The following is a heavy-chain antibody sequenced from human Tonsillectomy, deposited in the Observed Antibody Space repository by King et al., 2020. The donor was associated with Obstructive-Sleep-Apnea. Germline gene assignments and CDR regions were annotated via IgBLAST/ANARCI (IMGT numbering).Heavy chain of an antibody. J-gene: IGHJ2*01. CDR1: GFTFSNYW. Sequence: VQMVESGGGLVKPGGSLRLYCAAYGFTFSNYWMNWVRKAPGKGLEWVANVKKEGSEKYYVDSVKGRFTISRDNAKNSLYLQMNSLRAEDTAVYYCARTRGGDGWYFDLWGRGTLVTVSS. V-gene: IGHV3-7*01. CDR3: ARTRGGDGWYFDL. CDR2: VKKEGSEK. D-gene: IGHD5-24*01.